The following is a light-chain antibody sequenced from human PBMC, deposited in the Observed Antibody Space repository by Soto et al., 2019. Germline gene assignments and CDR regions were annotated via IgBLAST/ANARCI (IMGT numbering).Light chain of an antibody. J-gene: IGLJ1*01. Sequence: QSVLTQPRSVSLSPGQSVTISCSGTSSDVGGYNYVSWYQQYSGKAPKVMIYDVSKRPSGVPDRFSGSKSGNTASLTISGLQAEDEADYYCCSYAASNTFVFGTGTKVTVL. CDR1: SSDVGGYNY. V-gene: IGLV2-11*01. CDR2: DVS. CDR3: CSYAASNTFV.